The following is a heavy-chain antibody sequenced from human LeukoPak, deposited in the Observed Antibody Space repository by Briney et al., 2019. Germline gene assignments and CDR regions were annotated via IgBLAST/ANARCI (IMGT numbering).Heavy chain of an antibody. J-gene: IGHJ5*02. V-gene: IGHV3-23*01. CDR3: AKDPITIFGVANNWFDP. CDR1: GFTFSSYA. CDR2: ISGSGGST. Sequence: PGGSLRLSCAASGFTFSSYAMSWVRQAPGKGLEWVSAISGSGGSTYYADSVKGRFTISRDNSKNTLYLQMNSQRAEDTAVYYCAKDPITIFGVANNWFDPWGQGTLVTVSS. D-gene: IGHD3-3*01.